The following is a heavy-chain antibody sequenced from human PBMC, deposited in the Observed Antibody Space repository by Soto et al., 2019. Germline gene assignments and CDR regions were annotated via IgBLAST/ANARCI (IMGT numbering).Heavy chain of an antibody. CDR3: ARQDCSSTSCYRFRPWFDP. CDR2: IYPGDSDT. J-gene: IGHJ5*02. V-gene: IGHV5-51*01. CDR1: GYSLTSYW. D-gene: IGHD2-2*01. Sequence: GESLKISCKGSGYSLTSYWIGWVRQMPGKGLEWMGIIYPGDSDTRYSPSFQGQVTISADKSISTAYLQWSSLKASDTAMYYCARQDCSSTSCYRFRPWFDPWGQGTLVTVSS.